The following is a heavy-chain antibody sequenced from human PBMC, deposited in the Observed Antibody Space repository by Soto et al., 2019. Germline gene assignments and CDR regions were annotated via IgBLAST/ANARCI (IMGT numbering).Heavy chain of an antibody. CDR3: AKELQTGVLYYFDY. CDR1: GFTFSSYG. Sequence: QVQLVESGGGVVQPGRSLRLSCAASGFTFSSYGMHWVRQPPGKGLEWVALISYDGSNKYFADSVKGRFTISRDNSKNTLYLQMNSLRAEDTAVYYCAKELQTGVLYYFDYWGQGTLVTVSS. V-gene: IGHV3-30*18. J-gene: IGHJ4*02. CDR2: ISYDGSNK. D-gene: IGHD2-8*01.